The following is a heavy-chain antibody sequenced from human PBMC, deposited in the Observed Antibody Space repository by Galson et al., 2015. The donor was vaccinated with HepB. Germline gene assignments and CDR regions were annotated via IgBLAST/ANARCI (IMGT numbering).Heavy chain of an antibody. V-gene: IGHV3-9*01. D-gene: IGHD1-1*01. J-gene: IGHJ2*01. Sequence: SLRLSGAASGLTFGDYAMLWVRQAPWRGLEWVSGISWNSGSIGYADSVKGRFTMTRDTSISTAYMELSRLRSDDTAVYYCARDSVPPGTFDLWGRGTLVTVSS. CDR3: ARDSVPPGTFDL. CDR2: ISWNSGSI. CDR1: GLTFGDYA.